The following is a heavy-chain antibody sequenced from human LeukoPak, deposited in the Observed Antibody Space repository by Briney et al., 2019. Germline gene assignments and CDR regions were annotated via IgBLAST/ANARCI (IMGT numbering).Heavy chain of an antibody. D-gene: IGHD3-10*01. J-gene: IGHJ5*02. CDR1: GFTFNSNV. CDR3: AREASMVRGPFDP. CDR2: ISYDGSDK. Sequence: GGSLRLSCAASGFTFNSNVMHWVRQAPGKGLEWVAVISYDGSDKYYADSVKGRFTISRDNSKNTLYLQMNSLRAEDTAIYYCAREASMVRGPFDPWGQGTLVTVSS. V-gene: IGHV3-30*14.